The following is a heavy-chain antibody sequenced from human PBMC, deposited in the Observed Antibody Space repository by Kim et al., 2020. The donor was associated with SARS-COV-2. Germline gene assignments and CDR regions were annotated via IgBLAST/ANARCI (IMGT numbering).Heavy chain of an antibody. CDR2: ISAYNGNT. CDR1: GYTFTSYG. D-gene: IGHD3-3*01. J-gene: IGHJ4*02. V-gene: IGHV1-18*01. CDR3: ARGGIYDFWSGYSFDY. Sequence: ASVKVSCKASGYTFTSYGISWVRQAPGQGLEWMGWISAYNGNTNYAQKLQGRVTMTTDTSTSTAYMELRSLRSDDTAVYYCARGGIYDFWSGYSFDYWGQGTLVTVSS.